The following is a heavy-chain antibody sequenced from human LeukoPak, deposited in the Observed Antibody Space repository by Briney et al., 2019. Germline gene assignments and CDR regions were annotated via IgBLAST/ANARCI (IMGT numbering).Heavy chain of an antibody. V-gene: IGHV5-10-1*01. CDR2: IDPSDSYT. J-gene: IGHJ4*02. CDR3: ARQGHNFFDY. Sequence: GESLKISCKGSGYSFTSYWISWVRQMPGEGLEWMGRIDPSDSYTNYRPSFQGHVTISADKSISTAYLQWSTLKASDTAMYYCARQGHNFFDYWGQGTLVTVSS. CDR1: GYSFTSYW.